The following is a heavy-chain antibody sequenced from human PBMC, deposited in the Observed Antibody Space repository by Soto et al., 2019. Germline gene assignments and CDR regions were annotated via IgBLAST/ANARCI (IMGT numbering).Heavy chain of an antibody. CDR2: IWYDGSNK. Sequence: QMQLVESGGGVVQPGRSLRLSCAASGFTFSSYGMHWVRQAPGKGLEWVAVIWYDGSNKYYADSVKGRFTISRDNSKNTLYLQMNSLRAEDTAVYYCARDFGYTAMGDYYYYGMDVWGQGTTVTVSS. CDR3: ARDFGYTAMGDYYYYGMDV. D-gene: IGHD5-18*01. V-gene: IGHV3-33*01. J-gene: IGHJ6*02. CDR1: GFTFSSYG.